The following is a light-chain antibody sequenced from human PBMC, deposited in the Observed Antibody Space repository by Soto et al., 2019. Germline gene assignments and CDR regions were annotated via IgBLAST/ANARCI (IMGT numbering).Light chain of an antibody. CDR2: DNN. J-gene: IGLJ2*01. V-gene: IGLV1-51*01. Sequence: QSVLTQPPSLSAAPGQKVTISCSGSSSNLGNNFVSWYQQLPGTAPKLLIYDNNKRPSGIPDRFSGSKSGTSATLGITGVQTGDEADFYCGTWDSSLSAGVFGGGTKLTVL. CDR1: SSNLGNNF. CDR3: GTWDSSLSAGV.